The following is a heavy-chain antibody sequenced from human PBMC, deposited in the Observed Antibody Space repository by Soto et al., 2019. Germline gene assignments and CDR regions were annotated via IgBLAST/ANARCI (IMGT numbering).Heavy chain of an antibody. CDR1: GGSFSGYY. CDR3: ARGIPGYSSSWYVS. Sequence: KASETLSLTCAVYGGSFSGYYCSWIRQPPGKGLEWIGEINHSGSTNYNPSLKSRVTISVDTSKNQFSLKLSSVTAADTAVYYCARGIPGYSSSWYVSWGQGTRVTVSS. CDR2: INHSGST. J-gene: IGHJ5*02. V-gene: IGHV4-34*01. D-gene: IGHD6-13*01.